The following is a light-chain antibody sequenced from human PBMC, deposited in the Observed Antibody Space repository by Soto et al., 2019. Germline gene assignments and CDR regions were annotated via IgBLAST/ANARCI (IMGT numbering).Light chain of an antibody. CDR1: QSISSW. Sequence: DIQMTQSPSTLSASVGDRVTITCRASQSISSWLAWYQQKPGKAPKLLIYKASSFESGVPSRFSGSGSGTEFTLTISSLQPDDFATYYCQQYNSYSSITFGQGTRLEIK. V-gene: IGKV1-5*03. J-gene: IGKJ5*01. CDR3: QQYNSYSSIT. CDR2: KAS.